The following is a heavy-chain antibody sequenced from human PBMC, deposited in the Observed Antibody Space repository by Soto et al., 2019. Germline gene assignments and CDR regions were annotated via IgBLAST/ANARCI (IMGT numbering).Heavy chain of an antibody. Sequence: QVQLVQSGAEVKKPGSSVKVSCKTSGVSFNNNGIGWVRQAPGHGLEWMGGVSPPFRTSNYARKFQGRISITADASTGTVNMELSSLAYEATAQYYCARVLYYGSGSYSPYGMDVWGQGTTVTVSS. J-gene: IGHJ6*02. CDR1: GVSFNNNG. V-gene: IGHV1-69*01. CDR2: VSPPFRTS. CDR3: ARVLYYGSGSYSPYGMDV. D-gene: IGHD3-10*01.